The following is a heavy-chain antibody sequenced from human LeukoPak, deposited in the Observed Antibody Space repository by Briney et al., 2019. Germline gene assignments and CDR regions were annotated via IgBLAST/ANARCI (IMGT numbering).Heavy chain of an antibody. CDR1: GGSFSGYY. CDR2: INHSGST. Sequence: SETLSLTCAVYGGSFSGYYWSWIRQPPGKGLEWIGEINHSGSTNYNPSLKSRVTISVDTSKNQFSLQLSSVTAADTAVYYCARSAGYSSGWYKLFDYWGQGTLVTVSS. D-gene: IGHD6-19*01. V-gene: IGHV4-34*01. J-gene: IGHJ4*02. CDR3: ARSAGYSSGWYKLFDY.